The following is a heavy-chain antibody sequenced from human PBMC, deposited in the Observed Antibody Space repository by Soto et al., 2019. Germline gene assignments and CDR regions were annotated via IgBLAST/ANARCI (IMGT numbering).Heavy chain of an antibody. V-gene: IGHV3-33*01. J-gene: IGHJ4*02. CDR2: IWYDGSNK. Sequence: QVQLVESGGGVVQPGRSLRLSCAASGFTFSSYGMHWVRQAPGKGLEWVAVIWYDGSNKYYADSVKGRFTISRDNSKNKLYLQMNSLRAEDTAVDYCARDCAGYSSGWYQRGGFDYWGQGTLVTVSS. D-gene: IGHD6-19*01. CDR3: ARDCAGYSSGWYQRGGFDY. CDR1: GFTFSSYG.